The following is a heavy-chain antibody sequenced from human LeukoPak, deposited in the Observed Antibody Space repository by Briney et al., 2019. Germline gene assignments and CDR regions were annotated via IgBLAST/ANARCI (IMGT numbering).Heavy chain of an antibody. V-gene: IGHV3-23*01. D-gene: IGHD2-2*01. CDR1: GFTFSSYG. J-gene: IGHJ4*02. Sequence: GGSLRLSCAASGFTFSSYGMSWVRQAPGKGLEWVSAISGSGGSTYYADSVKGRFTISRDNSKNTLYLQMNSLRAEDTAVYYCAKDRRYCSSTSCSLTPTFDYWGQGTLVTVSS. CDR2: ISGSGGST. CDR3: AKDRRYCSSTSCSLTPTFDY.